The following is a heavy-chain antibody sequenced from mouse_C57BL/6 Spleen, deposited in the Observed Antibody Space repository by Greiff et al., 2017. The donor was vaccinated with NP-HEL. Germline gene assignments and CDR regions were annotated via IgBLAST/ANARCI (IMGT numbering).Heavy chain of an antibody. CDR3: ARPSYYYGNYFYYAMDY. D-gene: IGHD2-1*01. CDR1: GFTFSDYG. Sequence: EVHLVESGGGLVKPGGSLKLSCAASGFTFSDYGMHWVRQAPEKGLEWVAYISSGSSTIYYADTVKGRFTISRDNAKNTLFLQMTSLRSEDTAMYYCARPSYYYGNYFYYAMDYWGQGTSVTVSS. CDR2: ISSGSSTI. J-gene: IGHJ4*01. V-gene: IGHV5-17*01.